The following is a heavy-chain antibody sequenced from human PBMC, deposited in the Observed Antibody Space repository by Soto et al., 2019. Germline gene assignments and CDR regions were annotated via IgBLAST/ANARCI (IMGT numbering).Heavy chain of an antibody. D-gene: IGHD1-1*01. Sequence: QVQLQESGPGLVKPSQTLSLTCTVSSGSISSGGYYWSWIRQHPGKGLEWIGYIYYSGITYYNPSLKSRVAISVHXSKNQFSLKLSSVTAADTAVYYWARWPQLEPRFDYWGQGTLVTVSS. CDR1: SGSISSGGYY. V-gene: IGHV4-31*03. CDR3: ARWPQLEPRFDY. J-gene: IGHJ4*02. CDR2: IYYSGIT.